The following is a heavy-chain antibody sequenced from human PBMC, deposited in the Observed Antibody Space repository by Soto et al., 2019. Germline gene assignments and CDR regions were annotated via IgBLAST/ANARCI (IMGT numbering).Heavy chain of an antibody. CDR1: GGSISSYY. J-gene: IGHJ4*02. CDR3: ARGYDFWSGYYGY. CDR2: IYYSGST. D-gene: IGHD3-3*01. Sequence: SETLSLTCTVSGGSISSYYWSWIRQPPGKGLEWIGYIYYSGSTKYNPSLKSRVTISVDTSKNKFSLKLSSVTAADTAVYYCARGYDFWSGYYGYWGQGTLVTVSS. V-gene: IGHV4-59*01.